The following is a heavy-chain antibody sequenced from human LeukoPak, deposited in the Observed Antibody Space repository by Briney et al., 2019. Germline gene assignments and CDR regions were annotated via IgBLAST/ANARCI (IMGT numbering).Heavy chain of an antibody. CDR2: IYYSGST. CDR3: ARTSGWYNY. J-gene: IGHJ4*02. Sequence: SETLSLTCTVSGGSIGSYYWSWIRQPPGKGLEWIGYIYYSGSTNYNPSLKSRVTISVDTSKNQFSLKLSSVTAADTAVYYCARTSGWYNYWGQGTLVTVSS. CDR1: GGSIGSYY. V-gene: IGHV4-59*01. D-gene: IGHD6-19*01.